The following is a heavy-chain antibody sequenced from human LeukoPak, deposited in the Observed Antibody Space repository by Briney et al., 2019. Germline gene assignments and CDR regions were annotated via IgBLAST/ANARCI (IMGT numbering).Heavy chain of an antibody. CDR3: ARVSRPGPGLDY. CDR1: GLTFSSYS. CDR2: ISSSSSYI. J-gene: IGHJ4*02. Sequence: GGSLRLSCAASGLTFSSYSMNWVRQAPGKGLEWVSSISSSSSYIYYADSVKGRFTISRDNAKNSLYLQMNSLRAEDTAVYYCARVSRPGPGLDYWGQGTLVTVSS. V-gene: IGHV3-21*01.